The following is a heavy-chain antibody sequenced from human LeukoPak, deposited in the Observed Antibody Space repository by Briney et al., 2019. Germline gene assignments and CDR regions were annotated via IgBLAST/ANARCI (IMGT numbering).Heavy chain of an antibody. V-gene: IGHV4-59*01. CDR3: ARDGGYEMWFDS. D-gene: IGHD5-12*01. CDR2: ISYSGDT. CDR1: GGSMTSYH. Sequence: PSETLSLTCSVSGGSMTSYHWSWIRQSPGKGLELIGYISYSGDTNYTPSFKSRVTMSIDTSRKQFSLKMGSVTAADTAVYYCARDGGYEMWFDSWGQGTLVTVSS. J-gene: IGHJ5*01.